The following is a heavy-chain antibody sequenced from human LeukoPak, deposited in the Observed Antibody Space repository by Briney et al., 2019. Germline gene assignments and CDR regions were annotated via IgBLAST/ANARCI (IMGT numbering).Heavy chain of an antibody. CDR1: GFTFSSYG. CDR3: AKSEDYYDSSGYRRAEYYYYGMDV. Sequence: PGGSLRLSCAVSGFTFSSYGMHWVRQAPGKGLEWVAVISYDGSNKYYADSVKGRFTISRDNSKNTLYLQMNSLRAEDTAVYYCAKSEDYYDSSGYRRAEYYYYGMDVWGQGTMVTV. V-gene: IGHV3-30*18. CDR2: ISYDGSNK. J-gene: IGHJ6*02. D-gene: IGHD3-22*01.